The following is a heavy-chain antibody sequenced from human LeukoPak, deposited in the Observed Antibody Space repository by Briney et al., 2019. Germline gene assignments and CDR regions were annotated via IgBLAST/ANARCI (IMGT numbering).Heavy chain of an antibody. J-gene: IGHJ4*02. Sequence: GSLRLSCAASGFTFSSYGKHWVRQAPGKGLEWVAFIRYDGSNKYYADSVKGRFTISRDNSKNTLFLRMNSLRVEDMAVYYCAKVPEPSDSWLFGYWGQGTLVTVSS. CDR3: AKVPEPSDSWLFGY. V-gene: IGHV3-30*02. CDR2: IRYDGSNK. CDR1: GFTFSSYG. D-gene: IGHD6-13*01.